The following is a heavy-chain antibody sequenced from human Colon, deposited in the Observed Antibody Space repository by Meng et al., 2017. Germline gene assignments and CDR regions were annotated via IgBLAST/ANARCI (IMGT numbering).Heavy chain of an antibody. Sequence: SETLSLTCTVSGGSIANGDYYWSWIRQLPGKGLECIGHMYYTGNTYYNPSLKSRVSMSVDTSKNQFSVRLNSVTAADTAIYYCARVFYDSRGVNWFDPWGQGNLVNVAS. CDR3: ARVFYDSRGVNWFDP. CDR1: GGSIANGDYY. J-gene: IGHJ5*02. V-gene: IGHV4-31*03. CDR2: MYYTGNT. D-gene: IGHD3-22*01.